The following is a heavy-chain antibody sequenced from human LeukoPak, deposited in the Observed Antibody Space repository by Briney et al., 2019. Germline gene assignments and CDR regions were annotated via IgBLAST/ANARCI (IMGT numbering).Heavy chain of an antibody. J-gene: IGHJ4*02. Sequence: ASVKVSCKASGYTFTSFDINWVRQATGQGLEWMGWMNPKSGSAGYARNFQGRVTFTRDTSISTAYMELSSLRSEDTAVYYCARGPFIVGATYYFDYWGQGTLVTVSS. CDR1: GYTFTSFD. CDR3: ARGPFIVGATYYFDY. D-gene: IGHD1-26*01. CDR2: MNPKSGSA. V-gene: IGHV1-8*03.